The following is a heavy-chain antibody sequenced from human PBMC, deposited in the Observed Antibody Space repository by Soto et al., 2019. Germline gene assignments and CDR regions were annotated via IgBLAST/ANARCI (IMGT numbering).Heavy chain of an antibody. Sequence: GGSLRLSCSASGFSFGVSAMTWFRQAPGKGLEWIGVIRSRSYGGTTQYAASVRGRFSIPRDDSRTIAYLHMNSLKTEDTAVYYCSRDRTGNSGYSYGPFDYWGQGILVTVSS. CDR3: SRDRTGNSGYSYGPFDY. D-gene: IGHD5-18*01. J-gene: IGHJ4*02. CDR2: IRSRSYGGTT. CDR1: GFSFGVSA. V-gene: IGHV3-49*03.